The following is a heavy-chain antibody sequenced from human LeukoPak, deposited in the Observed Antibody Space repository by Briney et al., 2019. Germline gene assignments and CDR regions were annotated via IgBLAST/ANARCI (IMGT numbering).Heavy chain of an antibody. J-gene: IGHJ5*02. CDR2: MNPNSGNT. D-gene: IGHD3-3*01. CDR1: GYTFTSYD. Sequence: ASVKVSCKASGYTFTSYDINWVRQATGQGLEWMGWMNPNSGNTGYAQKFQGRVTITRNTSISTAYTELSSLRSEDTAVYYCARVTGGGTLNFWSGHMGKNWFDPWGQGTLVTVSS. V-gene: IGHV1-8*03. CDR3: ARVTGGGTLNFWSGHMGKNWFDP.